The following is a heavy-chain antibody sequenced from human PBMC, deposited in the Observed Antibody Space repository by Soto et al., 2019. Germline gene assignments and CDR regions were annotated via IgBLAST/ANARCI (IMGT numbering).Heavy chain of an antibody. Sequence: ASVKVSCKVSGYTLTELSMHWVRQAPGKGLEWMGGFDPEDGETIYAQKFQGRVTMTEDTSTDTAYMELSSLRSEDTAVYYCATAITVTTIYDSFDIWGQGTMVTLSS. V-gene: IGHV1-24*01. CDR1: GYTLTELS. CDR2: FDPEDGET. J-gene: IGHJ3*02. D-gene: IGHD4-17*01. CDR3: ATAITVTTIYDSFDI.